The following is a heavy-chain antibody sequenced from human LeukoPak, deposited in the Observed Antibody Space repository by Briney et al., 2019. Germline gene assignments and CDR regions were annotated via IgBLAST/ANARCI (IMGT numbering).Heavy chain of an antibody. V-gene: IGHV3-23*01. CDR2: INDDSP. CDR3: AKEYDLWHEQGNWFDT. J-gene: IGHJ5*02. CDR1: GFSFNTYS. Sequence: GGSLRLSCTTSGFSFNTYSMSWVRQAPGKGLEWVSAINDDSPYYTDSVRGRFTVSRDKSRDTLYLHLNSLRAEDTAIYYCAKEYDLWHEQGNWFDTWGQGVLVTVSS. D-gene: IGHD3-3*01.